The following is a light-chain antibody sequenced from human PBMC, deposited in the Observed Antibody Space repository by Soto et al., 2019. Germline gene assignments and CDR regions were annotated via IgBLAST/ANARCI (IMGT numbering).Light chain of an antibody. Sequence: NELTQSPGTLYLSPGERATLSCRASRSVTSNFVAWYQQKPGQAPRLLVYGASTRAIDIPERFSGSGSGTDFSLTINRLEPEDFAVYFCQQYGSSPRWTFGQGTKGEIK. J-gene: IGKJ2*02. CDR3: QQYGSSPRWT. CDR1: RSVTSNF. CDR2: GAS. V-gene: IGKV3-20*01.